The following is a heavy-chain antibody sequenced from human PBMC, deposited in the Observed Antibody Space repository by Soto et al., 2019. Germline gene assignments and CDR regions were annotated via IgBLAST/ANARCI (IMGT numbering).Heavy chain of an antibody. Sequence: GASVKVSCKASGYTFTSYYMHWVRQAPGQGFEWMGIINPSGGRTTYAQKFQGRVMMTRDTSTSTVYMELSSLRSEDTAVYYCARELLRFLDWLSNPSSYYGMDFWGQGTTLTVSS. D-gene: IGHD3-3*01. CDR3: ARELLRFLDWLSNPSSYYGMDF. CDR1: GYTFTSYY. CDR2: INPSGGRT. J-gene: IGHJ6*02. V-gene: IGHV1-46*01.